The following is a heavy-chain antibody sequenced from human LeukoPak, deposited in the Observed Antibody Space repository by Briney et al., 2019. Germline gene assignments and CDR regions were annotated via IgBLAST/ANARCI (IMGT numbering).Heavy chain of an antibody. J-gene: IGHJ6*02. CDR1: GYTFTSYG. V-gene: IGHV1-69*13. D-gene: IGHD4-17*01. CDR2: IIPIFGTA. Sequence: SVKVSCKASGYTFTSYGISWVRQAPGQGLEWMGGIIPIFGTADYAQKFQGRATITADESTCTAYMEVSSLRSEDTAAYYCARGAVGYGDSYNYYNMDVWGQGTTVTVSS. CDR3: ARGAVGYGDSYNYYNMDV.